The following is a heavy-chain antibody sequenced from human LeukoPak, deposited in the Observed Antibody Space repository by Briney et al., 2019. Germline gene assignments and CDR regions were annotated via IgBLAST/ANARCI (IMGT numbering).Heavy chain of an antibody. CDR3: ASMWHYYGSGSLAYYFDY. CDR2: IKQDGSEK. CDR1: GFTFSSYW. D-gene: IGHD3-10*01. V-gene: IGHV3-7*01. Sequence: PGGSLRLSCAASGFTFSSYWMSWVRQAPGKGLEWVANIKQDGSEKYYVDSVKGRFTISRDNAKNSLYLQMNSLRAEDTAVYYCASMWHYYGSGSLAYYFDYWGQGTLVTVSS. J-gene: IGHJ4*02.